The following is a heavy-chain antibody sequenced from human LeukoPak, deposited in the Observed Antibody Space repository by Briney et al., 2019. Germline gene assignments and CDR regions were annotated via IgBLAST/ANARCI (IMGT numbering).Heavy chain of an antibody. J-gene: IGHJ5*02. Sequence: GGSLRLSCAASGFTVSSNYMSWVRQAPGKGLEWVSVIYSGGSTYYADSAKGRFTISRDNSKNTLYLQMNSLRAEDTAVYYCARGPVSLSGNWFDPWGQGTLVTVSS. CDR2: IYSGGST. CDR1: GFTVSSNY. CDR3: ARGPVSLSGNWFDP. V-gene: IGHV3-53*01. D-gene: IGHD3-10*01.